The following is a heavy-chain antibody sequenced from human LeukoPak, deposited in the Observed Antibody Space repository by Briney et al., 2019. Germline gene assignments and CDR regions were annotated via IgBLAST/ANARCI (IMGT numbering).Heavy chain of an antibody. J-gene: IGHJ4*02. CDR1: GFTFSSYS. CDR3: ARVQGSAAMLDY. Sequence: PGGSLRLSCAASGFTFSSYSMNWVRQAPGKGLEWVSSISSSSSYIYYADSVKGRFTISRDNAKNSLYLQMNSLRAEDTAVYYCARVQGSAAMLDYWGQGTLVTVSS. D-gene: IGHD2-2*01. CDR2: ISSSSSYI. V-gene: IGHV3-21*01.